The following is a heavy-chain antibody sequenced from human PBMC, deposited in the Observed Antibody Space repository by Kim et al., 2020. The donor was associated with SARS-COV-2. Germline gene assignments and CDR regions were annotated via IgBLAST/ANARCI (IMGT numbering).Heavy chain of an antibody. D-gene: IGHD4-17*01. CDR3: ARDNYGDYGY. Sequence: YYVDSVKGRFTIARDNAQNLLWLQMNSLRAEDTAVYYCARDNYGDYGYWGQGTVVTVSS. V-gene: IGHV3-7*01. J-gene: IGHJ4*02.